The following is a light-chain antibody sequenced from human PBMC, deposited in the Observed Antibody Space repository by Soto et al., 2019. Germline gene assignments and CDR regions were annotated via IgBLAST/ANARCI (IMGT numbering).Light chain of an antibody. CDR2: EVD. J-gene: IGLJ3*02. CDR1: SDDVGSYNL. CDR3: CSYVGSRTWV. Sequence: QSALTQPASVSGSPGQSITISCTGTSDDVGSYNLVSWYQQHPGKAPKVMIYEVDKRPSGVSDRFSGSKSGNTASLTISGLQAEDEANYYCCSYVGSRTWVFGGVTQLTVL. V-gene: IGLV2-23*02.